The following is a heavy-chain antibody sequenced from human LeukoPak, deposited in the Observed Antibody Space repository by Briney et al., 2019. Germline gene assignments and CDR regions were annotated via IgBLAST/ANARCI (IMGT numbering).Heavy chain of an antibody. J-gene: IGHJ4*02. CDR3: ARVAALYCSSTSCYGYYFDY. Sequence: PSETLSLTCAVYGGSFSGYYWSWIRQPPGKGLEWIGEINHSGSTNYNPSLKSRVTISVDTSKNQFSLKLSSVTAADTAVYYCARVAALYCSSTSCYGYYFDYWGQGTLVTVSS. D-gene: IGHD2-2*01. CDR2: INHSGST. CDR1: GGSFSGYY. V-gene: IGHV4-34*01.